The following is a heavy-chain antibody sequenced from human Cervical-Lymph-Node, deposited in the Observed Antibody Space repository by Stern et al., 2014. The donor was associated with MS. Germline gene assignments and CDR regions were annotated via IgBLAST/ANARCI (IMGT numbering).Heavy chain of an antibody. CDR2: ISGGGDST. CDR1: GFTFRDYA. CDR3: AKGAKQWLIVGLGDNWFDP. Sequence: EVQLVESGGGLVQPGGSLRLSCIASGFTFRDYAMTWVRQAPGKGLEWVSVISGGGDSTFYADSVKGRFTISRDNSKNTFYLQLNRLTADDTAVYYCAKGAKQWLIVGLGDNWFDPWGQGTLVTVSS. J-gene: IGHJ5*02. V-gene: IGHV3-23*04. D-gene: IGHD6-19*01.